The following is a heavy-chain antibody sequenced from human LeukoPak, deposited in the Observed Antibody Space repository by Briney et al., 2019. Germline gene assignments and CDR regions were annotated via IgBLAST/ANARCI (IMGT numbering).Heavy chain of an antibody. J-gene: IGHJ3*02. Sequence: GGSLRLSCAASGITFSNYGMHWVRQAPGKGLEWVAFIRNDGTYKYYADSVKGRFTVSRDNSKNTLYMQMNSLTAEDTAVYYCAKDLGYCSSTSCSVAFDIWGQGTMVTVSS. CDR1: GITFSNYG. V-gene: IGHV3-30*02. D-gene: IGHD2-2*03. CDR3: AKDLGYCSSTSCSVAFDI. CDR2: IRNDGTYK.